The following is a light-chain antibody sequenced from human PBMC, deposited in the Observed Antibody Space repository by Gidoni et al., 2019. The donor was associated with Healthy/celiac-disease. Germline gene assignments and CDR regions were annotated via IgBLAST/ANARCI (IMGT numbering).Light chain of an antibody. CDR2: DAS. CDR3: QQYNSYSWT. CDR1: QSISSW. J-gene: IGKJ1*01. V-gene: IGKV1-5*01. Sequence: DIQMTQSPSTLSAPVGDRVTITCRASQSISSWLAWYQQKPGKAPKLLIYDASSLESGVPSRFSGSGSGTEFTLTISSLQPDDFATYYCQQYNSYSWTFGQGTKVEIK.